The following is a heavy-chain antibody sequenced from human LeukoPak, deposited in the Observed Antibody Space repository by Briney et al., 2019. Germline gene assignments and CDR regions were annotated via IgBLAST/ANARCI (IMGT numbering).Heavy chain of an antibody. J-gene: IGHJ4*02. Sequence: PSETLSLTCTVSGGSISSYYWSWIRQPPGKGLEWIGYIYYSGSTNYNPSLKSRVTISVDTSKNQFSLKLSSVTAADTAVYYCARRGYSYGYGYWGQGTLVTVSS. CDR1: GGSISSYY. CDR3: ARRGYSYGYGY. D-gene: IGHD5-18*01. V-gene: IGHV4-59*12. CDR2: IYYSGST.